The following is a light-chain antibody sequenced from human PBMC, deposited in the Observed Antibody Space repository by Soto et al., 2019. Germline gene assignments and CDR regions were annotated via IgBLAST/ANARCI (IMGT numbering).Light chain of an antibody. CDR3: CSYAGSGTFVV. CDR2: EVT. Sequence: QSALTQPASVSGSPGQSIAISCTGTSSDVGNYNLVSWYQHHPGKAPKLIIYEVTKRPSVISNRFSGSKSDNTASLTISGLQAEDEADYYCCSYAGSGTFVVFGGGTKLTVL. CDR1: SSDVGNYNL. V-gene: IGLV2-23*02. J-gene: IGLJ2*01.